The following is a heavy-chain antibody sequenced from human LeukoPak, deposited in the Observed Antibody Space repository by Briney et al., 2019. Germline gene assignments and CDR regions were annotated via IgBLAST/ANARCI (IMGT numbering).Heavy chain of an antibody. CDR1: GGTFSSYA. J-gene: IGHJ4*02. Sequence: ASVKVSCKASGGTFSSYAISWVRQAPGQGLEWMGGIIPIFGTANYAQKFQGRVTITTDESTSTAYMELSSLRSEDTAVYYCAKRRVSEGFDYWGQGTLVTVSS. CDR3: AKRRVSEGFDY. CDR2: IIPIFGTA. V-gene: IGHV1-69*05.